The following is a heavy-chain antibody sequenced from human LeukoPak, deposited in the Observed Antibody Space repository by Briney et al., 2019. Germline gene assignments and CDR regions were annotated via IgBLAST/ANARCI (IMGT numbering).Heavy chain of an antibody. J-gene: IGHJ4*02. CDR1: GFTFSSYR. V-gene: IGHV3-74*01. CDR3: ARGDGYNLLNY. D-gene: IGHD5-24*01. Sequence: PGGSLRLSCAASGFTFSSYRLHWVRHAPGKGLVWVSRINNDGSNTIYADSVKGRFTISRDNAKNTLYLQMNSLRAEDTAVYYCARGDGYNLLNYWGQGTLVTVSS. CDR2: INNDGSNT.